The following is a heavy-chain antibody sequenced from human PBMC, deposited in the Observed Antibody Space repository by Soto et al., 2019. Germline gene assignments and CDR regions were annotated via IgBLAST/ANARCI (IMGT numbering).Heavy chain of an antibody. CDR3: ARAVDFWSGYYLYFDY. CDR2: ISSSGSTI. D-gene: IGHD3-3*01. Sequence: RLSCAASGFTFSDYYMSWIRQAPGKGLEWVSYISSSGSTIYYADSVKGRFTISRDNAKNSLYLQMNSLRAEDTAVYYCARAVDFWSGYYLYFDYWGQGTLVTVS. J-gene: IGHJ4*02. V-gene: IGHV3-11*01. CDR1: GFTFSDYY.